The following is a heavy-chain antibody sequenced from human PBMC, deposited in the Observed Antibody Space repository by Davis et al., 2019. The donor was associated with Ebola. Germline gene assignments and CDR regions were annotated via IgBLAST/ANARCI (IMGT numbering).Heavy chain of an antibody. CDR2: ISSSSSYI. J-gene: IGHJ4*02. Sequence: GGSLSLSCAASPFTFSSYSMNWVRQAPGKGLEWVSSISSSSSYIYYADSVKGRFTISRDNAKNSLYLQMNSLRAEDTAVYYCARRRGGIAADAGCFDYWGQGTLVTVSS. D-gene: IGHD6-13*01. CDR1: PFTFSSYS. CDR3: ARRRGGIAADAGCFDY. V-gene: IGHV3-21*01.